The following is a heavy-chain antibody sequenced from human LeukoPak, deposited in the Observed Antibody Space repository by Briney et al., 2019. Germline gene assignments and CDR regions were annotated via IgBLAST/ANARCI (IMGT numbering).Heavy chain of an antibody. CDR2: ISWNSGSI. CDR3: ARSGWFGELGFDY. J-gene: IGHJ4*02. V-gene: IGHV3-9*01. D-gene: IGHD3-10*01. Sequence: SGGSLTLSCAASGFSFDDYAMQWVRQAAGEGLEWVSGISWNSGSIAYADSVKGRFTIARDNAKNSLYLQMNSLRAEDTAVYYCARSGWFGELGFDYWGQGTLVTVSS. CDR1: GFSFDDYA.